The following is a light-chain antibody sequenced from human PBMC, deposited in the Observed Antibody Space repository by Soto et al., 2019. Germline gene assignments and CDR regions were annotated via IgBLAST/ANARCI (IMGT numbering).Light chain of an antibody. V-gene: IGLV3-21*02. CDR2: DDS. CDR1: SIGRKT. J-gene: IGLJ1*01. CDR3: QVSDGTSEV. Sequence: SYELTQPPSVSVAPGQTARITCGGNSIGRKTVHWYQQRPGQAPVLVVYDDSDRPSDIPERFSGSNSGDTATLTISRVEDGDEDDYYCQVSDGTSEVFGTGTKVTVL.